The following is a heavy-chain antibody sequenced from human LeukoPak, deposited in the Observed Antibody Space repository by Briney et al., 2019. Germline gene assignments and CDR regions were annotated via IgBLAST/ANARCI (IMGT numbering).Heavy chain of an antibody. V-gene: IGHV3-66*02. Sequence: PGGSLRLSCAASGFTVSSNYMSWVRQAPGKGLEWVSVIYSGGSTYYADSVKGRFTISRDNSKSTLYLQMNSLRAEDTAVYYCAREKWYYFDYWGQGTLVTVSS. CDR1: GFTVSSNY. CDR3: AREKWYYFDY. J-gene: IGHJ4*02. D-gene: IGHD2-8*01. CDR2: IYSGGST.